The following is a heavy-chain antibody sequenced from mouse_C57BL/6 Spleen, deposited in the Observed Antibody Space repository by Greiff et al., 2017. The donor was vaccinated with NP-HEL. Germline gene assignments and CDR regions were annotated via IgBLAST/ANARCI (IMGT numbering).Heavy chain of an antibody. Sequence: EVKLVESGGDLVKPGGSLKLSCAASGFTFSSYGMSWVRQTPDKRLEWVATISSGGSYTYYPDSVKGRFTISRDNAKNTLYLQMSSLKSEDTAMYYCARQGSNYVYAMDYWGQGTSVTVSS. CDR3: ARQGSNYVYAMDY. J-gene: IGHJ4*01. CDR1: GFTFSSYG. V-gene: IGHV5-6*01. CDR2: ISSGGSYT. D-gene: IGHD2-5*01.